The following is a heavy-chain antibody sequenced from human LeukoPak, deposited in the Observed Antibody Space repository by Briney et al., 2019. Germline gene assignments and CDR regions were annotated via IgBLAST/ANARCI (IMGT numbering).Heavy chain of an antibody. D-gene: IGHD3-22*01. CDR3: ARYGDGVDYYDSSGYYPSAFDI. CDR2: LYSNGNT. Sequence: GGSLRLSCAASGFTVSSKYMSWVRQAPGKGLEWVSTLYSNGNTFYADSVKGRFTISRDNSKNTLSLQMNSLRAEDTAVYYCARYGDGVDYYDSSGYYPSAFDIWGQGTMVTVSS. CDR1: GFTVSSKY. V-gene: IGHV3-53*01. J-gene: IGHJ3*02.